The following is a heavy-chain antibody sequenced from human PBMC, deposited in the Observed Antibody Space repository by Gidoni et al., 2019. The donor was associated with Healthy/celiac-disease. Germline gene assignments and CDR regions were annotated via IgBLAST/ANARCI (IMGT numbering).Heavy chain of an antibody. Sequence: EVQLVESGGGLVKPGGSLRLSCAASGFTFSNAWMSWVRQAPGKGLEWVGRIKSKTDGGTTDYAAPVKGRFTISRDDSKNTLYLQMNSLKTEDTAVYYCTTDRPDNWNYDAFDIWGQGTMVTVSS. CDR3: TTDRPDNWNYDAFDI. J-gene: IGHJ3*02. V-gene: IGHV3-15*01. CDR2: IKSKTDGGTT. CDR1: GFTFSNAW. D-gene: IGHD1-7*01.